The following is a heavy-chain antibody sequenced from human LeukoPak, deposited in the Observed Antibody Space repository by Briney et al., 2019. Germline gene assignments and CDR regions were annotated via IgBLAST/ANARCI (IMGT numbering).Heavy chain of an antibody. Sequence: SETLSLTCAVYGGSFSGYYWSWIRQPPGKGLEWIGEINHCGSTNYNPSLKSRVTISVDTSKNQFSLKLSSVTAADTAVYYCARVYLNYYYGMDVWGQGTTVTVSS. CDR3: ARVYLNYYYGMDV. CDR2: INHCGST. J-gene: IGHJ6*02. V-gene: IGHV4-34*01. CDR1: GGSFSGYY.